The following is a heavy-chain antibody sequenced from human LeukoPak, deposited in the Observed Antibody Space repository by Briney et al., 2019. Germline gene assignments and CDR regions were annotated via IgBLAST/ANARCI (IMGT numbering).Heavy chain of an antibody. CDR3: ATEYGAYFD. CDR2: FDPEDGET. D-gene: IGHD4-17*01. V-gene: IGHV1-24*01. CDR1: GYTLTELS. J-gene: IGHJ4*02. Sequence: GASVKVSCKVSGYTLTELSMHWVRQAPGKGLEWMGGFDPEDGETIYAQKFQGRVTMTGDTSTDTAYMELSSLRSEDTAVYYCATEYGAYFDWGQGTLVTVSS.